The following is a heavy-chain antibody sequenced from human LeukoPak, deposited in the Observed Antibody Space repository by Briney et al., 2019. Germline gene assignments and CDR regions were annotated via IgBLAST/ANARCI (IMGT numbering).Heavy chain of an antibody. J-gene: IGHJ5*02. V-gene: IGHV4-61*02. D-gene: IGHD3-16*01. CDR2: IHSDGLA. CDR1: GDSISSGNYF. Sequence: SQTLSLTCTVSGDSISSGNYFWAWIRQSAGKGLEWIGRIHSDGLANYNPSLRSRVTISVDTSNNQFSLKVKSVTAADTATYYCARDRQLGWFGPWGQGILVTVS. CDR3: ARDRQLGWFGP.